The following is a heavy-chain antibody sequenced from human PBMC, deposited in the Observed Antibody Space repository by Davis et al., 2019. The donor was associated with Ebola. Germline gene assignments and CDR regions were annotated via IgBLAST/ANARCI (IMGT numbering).Heavy chain of an antibody. V-gene: IGHV1-3*01. D-gene: IGHD1-26*01. CDR2: INAGNGNT. CDR3: ARWGATPYYYGMDV. J-gene: IGHJ6*04. Sequence: AASVKVSCKASGYTFTSYAMHWVRQAPGQRLEWMGWINAGNGNTKYSQKFQGRVTITRDTSASTAYMELSSLRSEDTAVYYCARWGATPYYYGMDVWGKGTTVTVSS. CDR1: GYTFTSYA.